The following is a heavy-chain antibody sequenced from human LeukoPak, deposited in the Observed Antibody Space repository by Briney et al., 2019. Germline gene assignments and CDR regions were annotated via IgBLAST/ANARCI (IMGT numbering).Heavy chain of an antibody. Sequence: SETLSLTCTVSGGSISSTNYYWSWIRQHPGKGLEWIGYIYYSGSTYYNPSLKSRVTISVDTSKNQFSLKLSSVTAADTAVYYCARRGHYYDSSGYSLAYYFDYWGQGTLVTVSS. D-gene: IGHD3-22*01. J-gene: IGHJ4*02. CDR3: ARRGHYYDSSGYSLAYYFDY. CDR1: GGSISSTNYY. V-gene: IGHV4-30-4*08. CDR2: IYYSGST.